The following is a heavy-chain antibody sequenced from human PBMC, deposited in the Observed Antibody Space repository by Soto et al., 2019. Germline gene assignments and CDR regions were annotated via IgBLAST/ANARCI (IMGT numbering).Heavy chain of an antibody. J-gene: IGHJ6*02. CDR1: GGSISSGGYF. CDR2: IYYNGNT. V-gene: IGHV4-31*03. D-gene: IGHD1-26*01. Sequence: TLSLTCSVSGGSISSGGYFWIWIRQHPGKGLEWIGYIYYNGNTYYNPSLKSRVTMSVDTSKNQFSLKLSSVTAADTAVYYCAREMRVGATKAYYYGMDVWGQGTTVTVSS. CDR3: AREMRVGATKAYYYGMDV.